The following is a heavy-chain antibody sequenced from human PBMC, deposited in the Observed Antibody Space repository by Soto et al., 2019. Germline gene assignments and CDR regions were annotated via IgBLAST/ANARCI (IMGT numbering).Heavy chain of an antibody. Sequence: SETLSLTCAVYGGSFSGYYWSWIRQPPGKGLEWIGEINHSGSTNYNPSPKSRVTISVDTSKNQFSLKLSSVTAVDTAVYYCARGDFGDLTFDYWGQGTLVTVSS. CDR1: GGSFSGYY. CDR2: INHSGST. J-gene: IGHJ4*02. V-gene: IGHV4-34*01. D-gene: IGHD4-17*01. CDR3: ARGDFGDLTFDY.